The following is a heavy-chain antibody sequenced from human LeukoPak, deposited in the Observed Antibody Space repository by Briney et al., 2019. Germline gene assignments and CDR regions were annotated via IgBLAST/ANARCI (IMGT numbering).Heavy chain of an antibody. Sequence: HAGGSLRLSCAASGFTFSSYAMHWVRQAPGKGLEWVAVISYDGSNKYYADSVMGRFTISRDNSKNTLYLQMNSLRAEDTAVYYCARVFGRGSGSPSVFEFDYWGQGTLVTVSS. CDR1: GFTFSSYA. V-gene: IGHV3-30-3*01. D-gene: IGHD3-10*01. CDR3: ARVFGRGSGSPSVFEFDY. CDR2: ISYDGSNK. J-gene: IGHJ4*02.